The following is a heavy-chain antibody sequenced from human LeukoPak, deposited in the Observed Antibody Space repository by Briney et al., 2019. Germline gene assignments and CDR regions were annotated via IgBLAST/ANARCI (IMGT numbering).Heavy chain of an antibody. CDR1: GFSFSSYW. V-gene: IGHV3-74*01. CDR3: ARDYASDY. D-gene: IGHD3-10*01. Sequence: GGSLRLSCAASGFSFSSYWMHWVRQAPGKGLVWVSRINYGGSSTSYADSVKGRFTISRDNAKNTLYLQMNSLRAEDTAVYYCARDYASDYWGQGTLVTVSS. CDR2: INYGGSST. J-gene: IGHJ4*02.